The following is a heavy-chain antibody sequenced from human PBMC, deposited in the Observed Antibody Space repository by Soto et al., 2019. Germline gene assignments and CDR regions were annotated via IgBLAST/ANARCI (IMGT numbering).Heavy chain of an antibody. J-gene: IGHJ1*01. CDR2: ISCCGGST. D-gene: IGHD6-19*01. Sequence: GGSLRLSCEASGFNFKKFAMGWVRQAPGEGLEWVSGISCCGGSTFYADSVKGRFSLARDDSKNTLSLQLNSLRVEDTAHYYCAKADGEQWLIPHLDNWGQGTKVTVYS. CDR1: GFNFKKFA. V-gene: IGHV3-23*01. CDR3: AKADGEQWLIPHLDN.